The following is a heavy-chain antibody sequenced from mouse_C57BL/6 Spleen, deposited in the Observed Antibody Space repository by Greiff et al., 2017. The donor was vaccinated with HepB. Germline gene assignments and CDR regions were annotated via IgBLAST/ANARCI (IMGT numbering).Heavy chain of an antibody. J-gene: IGHJ1*03. CDR3: TGGNYGNGYFDV. V-gene: IGHV1-15*01. CDR2: IDPETGGT. Sequence: QVQLQQSGAELVRPGASVTLSCKASGYTFTDYEMHWVKQTPVHGLEWIGAIDPETGGTAYNQKFKGKAILTADKSSSTAYMELRSLTSEDSAVYYCTGGNYGNGYFDVWGTGTTVTVSS. CDR1: GYTFTDYE. D-gene: IGHD2-1*01.